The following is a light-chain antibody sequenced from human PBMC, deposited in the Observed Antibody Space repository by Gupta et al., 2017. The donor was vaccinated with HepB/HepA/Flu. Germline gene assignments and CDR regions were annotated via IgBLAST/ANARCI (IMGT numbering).Light chain of an antibody. V-gene: IGLV2-14*01. CDR3: SSYKRSTTLVV. Sequence: QSALTQPASVSGSPGQSITLSCTGTSGDVGSYNYVSWYQQYPGKAPKLMIYEVSTRPSGVSNRFSGSKTGKTASLNISGLQAEDEADYYCSSYKRSTTLVVFGGGTKLTVL. CDR2: EVS. CDR1: SGDVGSYNY. J-gene: IGLJ2*01.